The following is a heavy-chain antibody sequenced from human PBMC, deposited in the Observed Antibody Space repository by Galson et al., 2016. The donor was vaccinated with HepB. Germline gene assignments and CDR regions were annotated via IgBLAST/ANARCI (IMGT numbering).Heavy chain of an antibody. D-gene: IGHD3-22*01. CDR1: GFTFTGYY. V-gene: IGHV1-2*04. CDR3: ARGDSSGYYYFDY. Sequence: SVKVSCKASGFTFTGYYLHWVRQAPGQGLEWMGWINPYSGDTNYAQKYQDWVTMTRDTSITTAYMDLSRLRSDDTAVYYRARGDSSGYYYFDYWGQGTLVTVSS. J-gene: IGHJ4*02. CDR2: INPYSGDT.